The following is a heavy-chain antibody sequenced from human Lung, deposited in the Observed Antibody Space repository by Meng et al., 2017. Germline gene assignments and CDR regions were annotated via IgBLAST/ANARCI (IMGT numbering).Heavy chain of an antibody. J-gene: IGHJ3*01. Sequence: GGSLRLSGATSGFNFDDYAMHWVRQAPGKGREWVSLISYDGRDAYYADSVKGRFTISRDNTKNSLYVQMNSLSAEDTALYYCVKDLGAIGVTEAFDVWGQGTVVTVSS. V-gene: IGHV3-43D*03. CDR3: VKDLGAIGVTEAFDV. D-gene: IGHD3-10*01. CDR1: GFNFDDYA. CDR2: ISYDGRDA.